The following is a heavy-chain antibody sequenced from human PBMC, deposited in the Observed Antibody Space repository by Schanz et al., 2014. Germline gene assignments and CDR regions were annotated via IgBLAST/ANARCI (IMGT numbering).Heavy chain of an antibody. Sequence: QLQLQESGPGLVKPSETLSLTCTVSGGSISGSSYHWGWIRQPPGKGLEWIGNVFYTGTTYTNPSLRGRLTLPVDTSNKQFPLKLPSVTAADTAVYFCARHGPLAGIPLDYWGRGTLVTVSS. CDR1: GGSISGSSYH. J-gene: IGHJ4*02. CDR3: ARHGPLAGIPLDY. D-gene: IGHD6-19*01. V-gene: IGHV4-39*01. CDR2: VFYTGTT.